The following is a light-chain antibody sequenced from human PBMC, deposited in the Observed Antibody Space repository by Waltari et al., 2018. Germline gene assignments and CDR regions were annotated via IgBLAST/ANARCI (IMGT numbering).Light chain of an antibody. Sequence: DIQLTQSLSFLSASVGDRVTITCRASQGINSYLSWYQQKPGKAPKLLIYGASTLQSGIPSRFSGIGSGTEFTLTISSLQPEDSATYYCQQLSNYPITFGQGTRVETK. J-gene: IGKJ5*01. V-gene: IGKV1-9*01. CDR3: QQLSNYPIT. CDR2: GAS. CDR1: QGINSY.